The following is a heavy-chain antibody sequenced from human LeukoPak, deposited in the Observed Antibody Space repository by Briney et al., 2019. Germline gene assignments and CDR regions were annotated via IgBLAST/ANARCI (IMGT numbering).Heavy chain of an antibody. D-gene: IGHD6-19*01. CDR3: AKVDGTGNSVFDY. J-gene: IGHJ4*02. V-gene: IGHV3-74*01. CDR2: INPDGRST. Sequence: PGGSLRLSCAASGFRFNTYWMHWVRQAPGKGLVWVSRINPDGRSTDYANSVKGRFTISRDNAKNTLYLQMNSLRVEDTATYYCAKVDGTGNSVFDYWGQGTVVPVSS. CDR1: GFRFNTYW.